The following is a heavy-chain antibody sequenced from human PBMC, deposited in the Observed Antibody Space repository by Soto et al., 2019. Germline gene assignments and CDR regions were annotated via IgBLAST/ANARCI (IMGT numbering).Heavy chain of an antibody. J-gene: IGHJ4*02. D-gene: IGHD6-13*01. CDR2: SRSSGTTI. CDR3: ARAASPFSSSYRFDY. CDR1: GFNFSSYE. V-gene: IGHV3-48*03. Sequence: EVQLVESGGGLTQPGGSLRLSCAASGFNFSSYELNWVRQAPGKGPECVSYSRSSGTTIYYADSVKGRFTTARDNAKNSLYLQMTSLRAEDTAVYFCARAASPFSSSYRFDYWGQGNLVTVAS.